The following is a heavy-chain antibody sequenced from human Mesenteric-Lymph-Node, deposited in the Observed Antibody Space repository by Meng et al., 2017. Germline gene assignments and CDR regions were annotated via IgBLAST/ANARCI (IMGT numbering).Heavy chain of an antibody. CDR1: GGSISSSSYY. D-gene: IGHD4-17*01. Sequence: SETLSLTCTVSGGSISSSSYYWGWIRQPPGKGLEWIGSIYYSGSTYYNPSLKSRVTISVDTSKNQFSLKLSSVTAADTAVYYCARGFFLTTVTKEGAFDIWGQGTMVTVSS. J-gene: IGHJ3*02. V-gene: IGHV4-39*07. CDR3: ARGFFLTTVTKEGAFDI. CDR2: IYYSGST.